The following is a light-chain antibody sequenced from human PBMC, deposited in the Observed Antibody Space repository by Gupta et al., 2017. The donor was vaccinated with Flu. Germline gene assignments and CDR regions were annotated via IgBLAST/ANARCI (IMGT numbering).Light chain of an antibody. Sequence: FMLTHPHSVSGSPGKTVTISSTRSSGSIADNYVQWYQQRPDGAPNTVIYEDDLRPAGVPDRFSGSIDTSSNSASLTISGLKTEDEADYYCQSYDTINQVFGGGTKLTVL. V-gene: IGLV6-57*03. J-gene: IGLJ3*02. CDR3: QSYDTINQV. CDR2: EDD. CDR1: SGSIADNY.